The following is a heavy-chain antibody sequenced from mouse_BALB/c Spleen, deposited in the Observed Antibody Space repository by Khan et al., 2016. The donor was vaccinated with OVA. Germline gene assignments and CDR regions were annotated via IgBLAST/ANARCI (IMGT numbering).Heavy chain of an antibody. V-gene: IGHV2-6-4*01. CDR3: ARAYYRYDGYYAMDY. J-gene: IGHJ4*01. Sequence: VQLKESGPGLVVPSQSLSITCTVSGFSLSRYNIHWVRQPPGKGLEWLGMIWGGGGTDYNSTLKSRLSISKDNSKRQVFLKMNSLQTDATAMYYCARAYYRYDGYYAMDYWGQGTSVTVSS. CDR1: GFSLSRYN. D-gene: IGHD2-14*01. CDR2: IWGGGGT.